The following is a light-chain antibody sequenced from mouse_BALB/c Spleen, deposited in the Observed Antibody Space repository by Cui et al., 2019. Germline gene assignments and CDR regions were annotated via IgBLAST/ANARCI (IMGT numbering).Light chain of an antibody. V-gene: IGKV6-14*01. CDR3: LQHWNYPLT. Sequence: DIVMTQSQKFMSTSVGDRVSITCKASQNGRTAVAWYQQKPGQSPKALIYLASNRHTGVPDRFTGSGSGTDFTLTISNVQSEDLADYFCLQHWNYPLTFGSGTKFEIK. CDR1: QNGRTA. J-gene: IGKJ4*01. CDR2: LAS.